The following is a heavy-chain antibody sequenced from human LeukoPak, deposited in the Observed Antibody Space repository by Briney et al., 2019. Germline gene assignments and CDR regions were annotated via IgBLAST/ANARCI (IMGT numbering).Heavy chain of an antibody. CDR2: ISGYEGDA. J-gene: IGHJ4*02. D-gene: IGHD3-10*01. CDR3: ARGAENRVLLWFGESPRLDY. V-gene: IGHV1-18*01. Sequence: ASVKVSCKTSGYPFGTYGISWVRQAPGQGLEWMGWISGYEGDAKYAQNFHGRVTMTRDKSTNTVEMELKSLRSDDTAVYYCARGAENRVLLWFGESPRLDYWGRGTLVTVSS. CDR1: GYPFGTYG.